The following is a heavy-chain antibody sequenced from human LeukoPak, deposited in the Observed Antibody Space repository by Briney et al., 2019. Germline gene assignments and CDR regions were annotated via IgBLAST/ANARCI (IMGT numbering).Heavy chain of an antibody. J-gene: IGHJ4*02. V-gene: IGHV3-33*01. CDR3: ARDGFSSSWYGRALDY. D-gene: IGHD6-13*01. CDR2: IWYDGSHK. Sequence: PGGSLRLSCAASGFTFSSYGVHWVRQAPGKGLEWVAVIWYDGSHKYYADSVKGRFTISRDNSKNTLYLEMNSLRAEDTAVYYCARDGFSSSWYGRALDYWGQGTLVSVSS. CDR1: GFTFSSYG.